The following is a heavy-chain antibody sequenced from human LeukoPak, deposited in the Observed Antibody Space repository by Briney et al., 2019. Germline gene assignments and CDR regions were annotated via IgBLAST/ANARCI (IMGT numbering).Heavy chain of an antibody. J-gene: IGHJ5*02. CDR3: ARVPVEGYGSGSHLGWFDP. Sequence: SQTLSLTCTVSGGSISSGGYYWSWIRQHPGKGLEWIGYIYYSGSTYYNPSLKSRVTISVDTSKNQFSLKLSSVTAADTAVYYCARVPVEGYGSGSHLGWFDPWGQGTLVTVSS. V-gene: IGHV4-31*03. CDR2: IYYSGST. D-gene: IGHD3-10*01. CDR1: GGSISSGGYY.